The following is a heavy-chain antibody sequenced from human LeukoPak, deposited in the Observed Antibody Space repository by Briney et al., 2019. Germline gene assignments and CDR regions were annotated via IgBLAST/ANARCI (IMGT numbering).Heavy chain of an antibody. CDR2: ISYNGGGT. CDR3: AKYSVGVAGPCY. J-gene: IGHJ4*01. CDR1: GFTVSSNA. V-gene: IGHV3-23*01. Sequence: GGSLSLSCAASGFTVSSNAMSWVRQAPGKGLEWVSGISYNGGGTYYADSVKGRFTISRDNSKNTLYLQMNSLRAEDTAVYSCAKYSVGVAGPCYWGHVTLVTVSS. D-gene: IGHD6-19*01.